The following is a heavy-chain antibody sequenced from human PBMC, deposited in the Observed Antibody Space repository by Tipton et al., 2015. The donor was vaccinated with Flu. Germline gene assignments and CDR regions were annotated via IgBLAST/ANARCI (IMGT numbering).Heavy chain of an antibody. V-gene: IGHV3-7*01. CDR1: GFTFSSYW. CDR2: IKQDDSEK. Sequence: SLRLSCAASGFTFSSYWMHWVRQAPGKGLEWVANIKQDDSEKYYVDSVKGRFTISRDNAKNSVYLQMISLRAEDTAVYYCARGRDSGHFFDYWGQGALVTVSS. J-gene: IGHJ4*02. CDR3: ARGRDSGHFFDY. D-gene: IGHD5-12*01.